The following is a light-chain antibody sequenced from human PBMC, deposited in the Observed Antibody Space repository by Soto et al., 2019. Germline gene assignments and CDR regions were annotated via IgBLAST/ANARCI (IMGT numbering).Light chain of an antibody. J-gene: IGKJ1*01. V-gene: IGKV1-5*01. CDR3: QQGWT. Sequence: DIQMTQSPSALSASVGDRVTITCRASQSISGWLAWYQQKPGKAPKLLIYDATSLESGVPSRFSGSGSGAEFTLTISGLQPDDFATYYCQQGWTFGQGTKVDIK. CDR2: DAT. CDR1: QSISGW.